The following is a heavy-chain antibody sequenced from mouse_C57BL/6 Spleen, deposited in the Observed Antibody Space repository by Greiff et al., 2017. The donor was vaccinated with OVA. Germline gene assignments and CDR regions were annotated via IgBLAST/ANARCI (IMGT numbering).Heavy chain of an antibody. V-gene: IGHV1-80*01. CDR2: IYPGDGDT. CDR1: GYAFSSYW. J-gene: IGHJ2*01. D-gene: IGHD2-5*01. Sequence: QVQLQQSGAELVKPGASVKISCKASGYAFSSYWMNWVKQRPGKGLEWIGQIYPGDGDTNYNGKFKGKATLTADKSSSTAYMQLSSLTSEDSAVYFCARYYSNYDYFDYWGQGTTLTVSS. CDR3: ARYYSNYDYFDY.